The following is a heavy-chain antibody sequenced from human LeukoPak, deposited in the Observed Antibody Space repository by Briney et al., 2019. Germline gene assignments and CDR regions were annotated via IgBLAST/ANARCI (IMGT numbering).Heavy chain of an antibody. CDR2: ISSSSSTI. CDR3: ASRTCSGGSCYYFDY. CDR1: GFTFSSYS. D-gene: IGHD2-15*01. V-gene: IGHV3-48*04. Sequence: GGSLRLSCAASGFTFSSYSMNWVRQAPGKGLEWVSYISSSSSTIYYADSVKGRFTISRDNAKNSLYLQMNSLRSEDTAVYYCASRTCSGGSCYYFDYWGQGTLVTVSS. J-gene: IGHJ4*02.